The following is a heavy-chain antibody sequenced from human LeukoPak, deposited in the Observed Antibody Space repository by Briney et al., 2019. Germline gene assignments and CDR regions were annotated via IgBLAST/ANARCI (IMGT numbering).Heavy chain of an antibody. CDR3: ARGTRIAVAHWYFDL. Sequence: SETLSLTCAVYGGSFSGYYWSWIRQPPGKGLEWIGEINHSGSTNYNPSLKSRVTISVDTSKNQFPLKLSSVTAADTAVYYCARGTRIAVAHWYFDLWGRGTLVTVSS. CDR1: GGSFSGYY. V-gene: IGHV4-34*01. J-gene: IGHJ2*01. CDR2: INHSGST. D-gene: IGHD6-19*01.